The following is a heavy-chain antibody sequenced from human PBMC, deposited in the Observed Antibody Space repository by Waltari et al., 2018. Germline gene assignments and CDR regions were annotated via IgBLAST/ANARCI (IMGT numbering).Heavy chain of an antibody. D-gene: IGHD6-13*01. Sequence: QVQLQESGPGLVKPSQTLSLTCTVSGGSINNDDYYWSWIRQSPGKGLECIGFLYHSGSIYYNPSLKSRLIISIDTSRNQFSLKLTSVSAADTALYYCARATITPTGVTGVPDTFDIWGQGTMVTVSS. CDR1: GGSINNDDYY. CDR3: ARATITPTGVTGVPDTFDI. J-gene: IGHJ3*02. CDR2: LYHSGSI. V-gene: IGHV4-30-4*01.